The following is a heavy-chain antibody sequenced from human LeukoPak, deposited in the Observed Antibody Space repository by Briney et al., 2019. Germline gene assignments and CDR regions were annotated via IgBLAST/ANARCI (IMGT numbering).Heavy chain of an antibody. D-gene: IGHD1-26*01. J-gene: IGHJ4*02. V-gene: IGHV1-2*02. CDR1: GYTFTGYY. CDR3: ARGVGASEGVDY. Sequence: ASVKVSCKASGYTFTGYYMYWVRQAPGQGLEWMGWINPNSGGTNYAQKFQGRVTMTRDTSISTAYMELSRLTSDDTAVYYCARGVGASEGVDYWGQGTLITVSS. CDR2: INPNSGGT.